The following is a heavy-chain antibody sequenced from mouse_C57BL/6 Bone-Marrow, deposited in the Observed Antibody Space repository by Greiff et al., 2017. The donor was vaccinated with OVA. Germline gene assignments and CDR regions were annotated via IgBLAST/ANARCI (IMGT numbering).Heavy chain of an antibody. V-gene: IGHV1-52*01. D-gene: IGHD2-1*01. Sequence: VQLQQSGAELVRPGSSVKLSCKASGYTFTSYWMHWVKQRPIQGLEWIGNIDPSDSETHYNQKFKDKATLTVDKSSSTAYMQLSSLTSEDSAVYYCARGGGIYYGNFGGVDDWGQGTSVTVSS. CDR3: ARGGGIYYGNFGGVDD. J-gene: IGHJ4*01. CDR2: IDPSDSET. CDR1: GYTFTSYW.